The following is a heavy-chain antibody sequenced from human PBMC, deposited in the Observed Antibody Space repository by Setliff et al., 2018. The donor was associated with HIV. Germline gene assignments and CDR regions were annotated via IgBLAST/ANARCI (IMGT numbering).Heavy chain of an antibody. D-gene: IGHD3-10*01. CDR3: AGHFYYSGSGIWAGLDS. CDR1: GVSISNYY. J-gene: IGHJ4*02. Sequence: PSETLSLTCTVAGVSISNYYWSWIRQPVGKGLESIGRIYTSGNTNYHPSLKSRVTMSVDTSTKQFSLKLTSVTAADTAVYYCAGHFYYSGSGIWAGLDSWGQGTLVTVSS. CDR2: IYTSGNT. V-gene: IGHV4-4*07.